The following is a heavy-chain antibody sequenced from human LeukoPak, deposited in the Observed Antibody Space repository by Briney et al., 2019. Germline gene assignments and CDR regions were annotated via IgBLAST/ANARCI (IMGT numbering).Heavy chain of an antibody. J-gene: IGHJ4*02. CDR2: VYHSGST. CDR1: GDSISNSNW. CDR3: ARAGGSYGFFDC. V-gene: IGHV4-4*02. Sequence: SETLSLTCAVSGDSISNSNWWSWVRQPPGKGLEWIGEVYHSGSTNYNPSLKSRVTISVDKSKNQFSLRLSSVTAADTAVYYCARAGGSYGFFDCWGQGTLVTVSS. D-gene: IGHD1-26*01.